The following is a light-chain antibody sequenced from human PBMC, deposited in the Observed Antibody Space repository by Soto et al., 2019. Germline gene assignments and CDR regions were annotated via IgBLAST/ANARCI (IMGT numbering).Light chain of an antibody. J-gene: IGKJ3*01. CDR1: QSVSSY. V-gene: IGKV3-11*01. Sequence: EIVLTQSPATLSLSPGERATLSCRASQSVSSYLAWYQQKPGQAPRLLISDASNRATGIPARFSGSGSGTDFTLTISSLEPEDFAVYYWQQRSNWLLTFGPGTKVDIK. CDR2: DAS. CDR3: QQRSNWLLT.